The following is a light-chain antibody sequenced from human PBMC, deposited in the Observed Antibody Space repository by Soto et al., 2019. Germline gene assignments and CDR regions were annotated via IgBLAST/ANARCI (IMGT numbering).Light chain of an antibody. V-gene: IGKV3D-15*01. J-gene: IGKJ5*01. Sequence: EIVMTQSPATLSVSPGERATVSCRASQSVSSRYLAWYQQKPGQAPRLLIYGASTRATGIPARFSGSGSGTEFTLTIGSLQSEDFAVYYCQEYNNWPLLTCGQGTRREIK. CDR3: QEYNNWPLLT. CDR2: GAS. CDR1: QSVSSRY.